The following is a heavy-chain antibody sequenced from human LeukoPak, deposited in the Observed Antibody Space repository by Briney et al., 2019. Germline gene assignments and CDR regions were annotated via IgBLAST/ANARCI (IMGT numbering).Heavy chain of an antibody. CDR3: ARGTSSDSRGLDYFDY. V-gene: IGHV1-2*02. CDR2: INPKSGGT. Sequence: ASVKVSCKASAYSITAYYMYWVRQAPGQGLEWMGWINPKSGGTNYAQKFQGRVTMTRDTSINTAYMDLSRLTSDDTAMYYCARGTSSDSRGLDYFDYWGQGTLVTVSS. D-gene: IGHD3-22*01. J-gene: IGHJ4*02. CDR1: AYSITAYY.